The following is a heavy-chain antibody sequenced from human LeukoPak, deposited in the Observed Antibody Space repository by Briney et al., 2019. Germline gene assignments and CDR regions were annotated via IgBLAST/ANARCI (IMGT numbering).Heavy chain of an antibody. Sequence: GGSLRLSRAASGITVDDNYMNWVRQAPGKGLEWVSVLYNDGTTDYADSVKGRFTISRHNSKNTLYLQMNSLRSEDTAMYYCARAQDAFDIWGQGTLVTVSS. CDR3: ARAQDAFDI. J-gene: IGHJ3*02. CDR1: GITVDDNY. CDR2: LYNDGTT. V-gene: IGHV3-53*04.